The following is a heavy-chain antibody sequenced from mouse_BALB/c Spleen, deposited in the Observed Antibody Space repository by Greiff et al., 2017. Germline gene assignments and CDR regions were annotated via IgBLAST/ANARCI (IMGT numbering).Heavy chain of an antibody. V-gene: IGHV5-6-3*01. CDR1: GFTFSSYG. Sequence: EVKLVESGGGLVQPGGSLKLSCAASGFTFSSYGMSWVRQTPDKRLELVATINSNGGSTYYPDSVKGRFTISRDNAKNTLYLQMSSLKSEDTAMYYCARGDWVYAMDYWGQGTSVTVSS. D-gene: IGHD4-1*01. CDR3: ARGDWVYAMDY. CDR2: INSNGGST. J-gene: IGHJ4*01.